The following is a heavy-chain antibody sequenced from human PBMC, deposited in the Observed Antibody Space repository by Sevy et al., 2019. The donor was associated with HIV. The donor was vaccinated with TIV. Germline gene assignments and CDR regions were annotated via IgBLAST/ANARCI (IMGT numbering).Heavy chain of an antibody. J-gene: IGHJ5*02. Sequence: GGSLRLSCAASGFTFSSYGMHWVRQAPGKGLEWVAVIWYDGSNKYYADSVKGRFTISRDNSKNTLYLQMTSLRAEDTAVYYCTRDSPSGYSSGYYPNWFDPWGQGTLVTVSS. V-gene: IGHV3-33*01. CDR3: TRDSPSGYSSGYYPNWFDP. D-gene: IGHD3-22*01. CDR1: GFTFSSYG. CDR2: IWYDGSNK.